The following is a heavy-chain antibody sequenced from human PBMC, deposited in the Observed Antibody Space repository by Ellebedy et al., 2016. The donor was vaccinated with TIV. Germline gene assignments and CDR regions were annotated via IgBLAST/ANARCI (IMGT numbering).Heavy chain of an antibody. CDR1: GFTFGSYG. J-gene: IGHJ4*02. Sequence: GGSLRLXXAASGFTFGSYGMHWVRQTPGKGLEWVAFISYDRSEIHYGDSVKGRFTISRDQSKKMVYLQMNSLRADDTAIYYCARTFQSYYFDYWGQGTLVTVSP. V-gene: IGHV3-33*05. D-gene: IGHD3-3*02. CDR2: ISYDRSEI. CDR3: ARTFQSYYFDY.